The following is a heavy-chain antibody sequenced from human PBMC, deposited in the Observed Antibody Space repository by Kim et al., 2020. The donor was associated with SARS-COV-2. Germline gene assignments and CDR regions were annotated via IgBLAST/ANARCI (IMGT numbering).Heavy chain of an antibody. J-gene: IGHJ4*02. D-gene: IGHD5-12*01. CDR1: GYSFTSYW. Sequence: GESLKISCKGSGYSFTSYWIGWVRQMPGKGLEWMGIIYPGDSDTRYSPSFQGQVTISADKSISTAYLQWSSLKASDTAMYYCARLGPGAASSGYEPYYFDYWGQGTLVTVSS. CDR2: IYPGDSDT. V-gene: IGHV5-51*01. CDR3: ARLGPGAASSGYEPYYFDY.